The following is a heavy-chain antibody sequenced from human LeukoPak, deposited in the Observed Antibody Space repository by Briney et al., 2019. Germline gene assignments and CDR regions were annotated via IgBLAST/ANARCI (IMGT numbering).Heavy chain of an antibody. Sequence: PGGSLRLSCAASGFTFSSYAMHWVRQAPGKGLEWVAVISYDGSNKYYADSVKGRFTISRDNSKNTLYLQMNSLRAEDTAVYYCARDAGSGWYFDYWGQGTLVTVSS. CDR3: ARDAGSGWYFDY. CDR1: GFTFSSYA. D-gene: IGHD6-19*01. V-gene: IGHV3-30-3*01. J-gene: IGHJ4*02. CDR2: ISYDGSNK.